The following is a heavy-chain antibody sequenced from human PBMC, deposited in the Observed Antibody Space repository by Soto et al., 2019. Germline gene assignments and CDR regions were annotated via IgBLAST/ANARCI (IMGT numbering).Heavy chain of an antibody. CDR3: ASLLWFGEFIHYYYYYYMDV. D-gene: IGHD3-10*01. CDR2: IYYSGST. CDR1: GGSISSSSYY. J-gene: IGHJ6*03. V-gene: IGHV4-39*01. Sequence: QLQLQESGPGLVKPSETLSLTCTVSGGSISSSSYYWGWIRQPPGKGLEWIGSIYYSGSTYYNPSLKSRVTKSVDTSKNQFSLKLSSVTAADTAVYYCASLLWFGEFIHYYYYYYMDVWGKGTTVTVSS.